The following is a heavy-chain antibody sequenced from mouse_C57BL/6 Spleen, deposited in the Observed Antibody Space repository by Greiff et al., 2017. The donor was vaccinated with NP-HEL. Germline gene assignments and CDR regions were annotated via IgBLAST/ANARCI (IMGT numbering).Heavy chain of an antibody. V-gene: IGHV5-17*01. CDR1: GFTFSDYG. D-gene: IGHD4-1*01. J-gene: IGHJ4*01. Sequence: EVKLVESGGGLVKPGGSLKLSCAASGFTFSDYGMHWVRQAPEKGLEWVAYISSGSSTIYYADTVKGRFTISRDNAKNTLFLQMTSLRSEDTAMYYCARGLVLAMDYWGQGTSVTVSS. CDR3: ARGLVLAMDY. CDR2: ISSGSSTI.